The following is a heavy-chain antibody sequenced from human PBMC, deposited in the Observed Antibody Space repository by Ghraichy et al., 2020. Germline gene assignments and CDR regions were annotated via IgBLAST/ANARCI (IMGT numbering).Heavy chain of an antibody. J-gene: IGHJ2*01. Sequence: GGSLRLSCAASGFTFSTYWMHWVRRLPGKGLVWVSRINSDGSTTRNADSVKGRFTISRDNAKNTLYLQMNSLSAEDTAVYYCARSNADWYFDLWGRGALVTVSS. CDR1: GFTFSTYW. CDR3: ARSNADWYFDL. D-gene: IGHD1-14*01. V-gene: IGHV3-74*01. CDR2: INSDGSTT.